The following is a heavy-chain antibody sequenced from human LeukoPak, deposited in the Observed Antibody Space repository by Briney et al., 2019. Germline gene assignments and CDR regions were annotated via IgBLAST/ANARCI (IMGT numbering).Heavy chain of an antibody. J-gene: IGHJ4*02. Sequence: VASVKVSCKASGYTFSGHYIHWVRQAPGQGLEWMGWINPNSGGTKYAQKFQGRVTMTRETSINTAYMEVSRLRSEGTAVYYCARGSSIAVAGTGLGDYWGQGTLVTVSS. CDR1: GYTFSGHY. CDR3: ARGSSIAVAGTGLGDY. V-gene: IGHV1-2*02. D-gene: IGHD6-19*01. CDR2: INPNSGGT.